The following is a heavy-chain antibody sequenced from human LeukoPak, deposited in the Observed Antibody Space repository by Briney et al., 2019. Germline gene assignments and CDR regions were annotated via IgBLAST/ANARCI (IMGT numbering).Heavy chain of an antibody. CDR3: AKASVAIPQYCNS. Sequence: GGSLRLSCGASVFTFGNYPMNWVRQAPGKGREWVSTISGTGSSTYYADSAKGRFTISRDNSKDTLVLQLNSLTAADTAMYFCAKASVAIPQYCNSWGQGTLVTVSS. CDR2: ISGTGSST. J-gene: IGHJ5*02. CDR1: VFTFGNYP. V-gene: IGHV3-23*01. D-gene: IGHD2-2*02.